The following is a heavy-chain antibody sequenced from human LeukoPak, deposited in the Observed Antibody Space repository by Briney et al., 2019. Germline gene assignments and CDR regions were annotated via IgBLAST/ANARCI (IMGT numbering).Heavy chain of an antibody. CDR2: IYPYTGVT. D-gene: IGHD3-10*01. Sequence: ASVKVSCKASGYTFSGTGWYLYWLRQALGQGLECMGWIYPYTGVTHYAQKFQGRVAMTRDTSISTAYMELSRLRPDDTAVYYCARDGPAQMVDFDYWGQGTLVTVSS. CDR3: ARDGPAQMVDFDY. J-gene: IGHJ4*02. CDR1: GYTFSGTGWY. V-gene: IGHV1-2*02.